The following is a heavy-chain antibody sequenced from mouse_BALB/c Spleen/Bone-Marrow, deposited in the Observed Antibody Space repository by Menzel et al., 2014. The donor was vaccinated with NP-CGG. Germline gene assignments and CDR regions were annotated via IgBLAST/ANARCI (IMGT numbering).Heavy chain of an antibody. V-gene: IGHV5-12-2*01. Sequence: EVKLMESGGGLVQPGGSLKLSCAASGFTFSSYTMSWVRQTPEKRLEWVAYISNGGGSTYYPDTVKGRFTISRDNAKNTLCLQMRRLKSEDTAKYYCERHKNWVFDYWGQGTTLTVSS. CDR1: GFTFSSYT. D-gene: IGHD4-1*01. CDR3: ERHKNWVFDY. CDR2: ISNGGGST. J-gene: IGHJ2*01.